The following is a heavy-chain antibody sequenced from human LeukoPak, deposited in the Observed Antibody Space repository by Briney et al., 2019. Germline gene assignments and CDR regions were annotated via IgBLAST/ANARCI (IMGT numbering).Heavy chain of an antibody. V-gene: IGHV1-69*06. Sequence: SVKVSCKASGGTFSSYAISWVRQAPGQGLEWMGGIIPIFGTANYAQKFQGRVTITADKSTSTAYMELSSLRSEDTAVYYCARENGDYGYYYGMDFWGKGTTVTVSS. CDR1: GGTFSSYA. J-gene: IGHJ6*04. D-gene: IGHD4-17*01. CDR3: ARENGDYGYYYGMDF. CDR2: IIPIFGTA.